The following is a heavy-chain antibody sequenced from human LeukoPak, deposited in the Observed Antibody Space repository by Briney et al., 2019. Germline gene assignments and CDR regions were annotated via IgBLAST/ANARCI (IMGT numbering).Heavy chain of an antibody. CDR1: GGSVSSYY. D-gene: IGHD6-13*01. Sequence: PSETLSLTCTVSGGSVSSYYWSWIRQPPGKGLEWIGYIYYSGSTNYNPSLKSRVTISVDTSKNQFSLRLSSVTAADTAVYYCARVTGYVMEDYFDYWGQGTLVTVSS. CDR2: IYYSGST. V-gene: IGHV4-59*02. CDR3: ARVTGYVMEDYFDY. J-gene: IGHJ4*02.